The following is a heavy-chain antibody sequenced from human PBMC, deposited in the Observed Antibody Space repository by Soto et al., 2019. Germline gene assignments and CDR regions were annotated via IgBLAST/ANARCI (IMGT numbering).Heavy chain of an antibody. D-gene: IGHD3-10*01. Sequence: EGQLLESGGGLVQPGGSLRLSCAASGFTFSAYPMIWVRQAPGKGLEWVSTISNGAGRTFYADSVKGRFTVSRDNSKNTLYLQMTSLRAEDTAVYYCAKAAAGFVDYYYYMDVWGKGTTVTVSS. CDR1: GFTFSAYP. V-gene: IGHV3-23*01. J-gene: IGHJ6*03. CDR3: AKAAAGFVDYYYYMDV. CDR2: ISNGAGRT.